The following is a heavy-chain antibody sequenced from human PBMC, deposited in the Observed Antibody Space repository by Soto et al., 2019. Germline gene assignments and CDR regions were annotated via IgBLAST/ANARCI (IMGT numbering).Heavy chain of an antibody. D-gene: IGHD6-13*01. CDR1: GFTFSSYA. J-gene: IGHJ5*02. Sequence: EVQLLESGGGLVQPGGSLRLSCAASGFTFSSYAMSWVRQAPGKGLEWVSAISGSGGSTYYADSVKGRFTISRDHSKNTLYLQMNSLRAEDTAVYYCAKGFGYSSSWPNWFDPWGQGTLVTVSS. V-gene: IGHV3-23*01. CDR3: AKGFGYSSSWPNWFDP. CDR2: ISGSGGST.